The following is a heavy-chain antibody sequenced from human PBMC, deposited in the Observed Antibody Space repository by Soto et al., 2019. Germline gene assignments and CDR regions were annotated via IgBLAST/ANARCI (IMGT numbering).Heavy chain of an antibody. J-gene: IGHJ4*02. Sequence: GGSLRLSCAASGFTFSSYGMHWVRQAPGKGLEWVAVISYDGSNKYYADSVKGRFTISRDNSKNTLYLQMNSLRAEDTAVYYCAKAINAPFSFRGVVGGLDYWGQGTLVTVSS. D-gene: IGHD3-10*01. CDR1: GFTFSSYG. V-gene: IGHV3-30*18. CDR2: ISYDGSNK. CDR3: AKAINAPFSFRGVVGGLDY.